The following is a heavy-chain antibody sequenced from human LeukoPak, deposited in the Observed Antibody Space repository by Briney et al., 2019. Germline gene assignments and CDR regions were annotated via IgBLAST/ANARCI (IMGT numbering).Heavy chain of an antibody. V-gene: IGHV4-31*03. CDR2: IYYSGST. CDR1: GGSISSGGYD. CDR3: VGTGRGYSYGVDY. J-gene: IGHJ4*02. Sequence: PSETLSLTCTVSGGSISSGGYDWSWIRQHPGKGLEWIGYIYYSGSTYYNPSLKSRVTISVDTSKSQFSLKLNSLTAADTAVYYCVGTGRGYSYGVDYWGQGTLVTVSS. D-gene: IGHD5-18*01.